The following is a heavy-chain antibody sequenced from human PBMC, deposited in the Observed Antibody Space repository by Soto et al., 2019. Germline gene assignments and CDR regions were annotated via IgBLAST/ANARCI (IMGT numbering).Heavy chain of an antibody. CDR3: ARVLGGSGSPVDY. CDR2: IRGGGGGT. J-gene: IGHJ4*02. Sequence: GGSLRLSCAASGFTFSSFAMSWVRQAPGKGLEWVSAIRGGGGGTYYADSVKGRFTISRDNSKNAQYLQINSLRAEDTAVYYCARVLGGSGSPVDYWGQGTLVIVSS. D-gene: IGHD2-15*01. CDR1: GFTFSSFA. V-gene: IGHV3-23*01.